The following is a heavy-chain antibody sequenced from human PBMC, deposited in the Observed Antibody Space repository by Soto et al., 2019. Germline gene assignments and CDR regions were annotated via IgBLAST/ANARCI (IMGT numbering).Heavy chain of an antibody. J-gene: IGHJ4*02. Sequence: ASVKVSCKTSGYTFTTYYVHWVRQAPGQGLEWMGIINTSGGTTYYAQKFQGRVTMTRDTSRSTVYMELSSLRSEDTAVYYCAREAYSSSDYWGQGTPVTVS. V-gene: IGHV1-46*01. CDR1: GYTFTTYY. D-gene: IGHD6-6*01. CDR3: AREAYSSSDY. CDR2: INTSGGTT.